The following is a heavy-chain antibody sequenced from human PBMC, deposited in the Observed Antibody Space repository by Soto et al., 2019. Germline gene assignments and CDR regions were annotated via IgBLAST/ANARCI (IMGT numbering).Heavy chain of an antibody. V-gene: IGHV3-11*01. CDR3: AGGYDFWSGYYKWEGAKD. CDR2: ISSSGSTI. CDR1: GFTFSDYY. Sequence: QVQLVEAGGGLVKPGGSLRLSCAASGFTFSDYYMSWIRQAPGKGLEWGSYISSSGSTIYYADSVKGRFTISRDNAKNSLYLQMNSLRAEDTAVYYCAGGYDFWSGYYKWEGAKDWGKGTTVTVSS. J-gene: IGHJ6*04. D-gene: IGHD3-3*01.